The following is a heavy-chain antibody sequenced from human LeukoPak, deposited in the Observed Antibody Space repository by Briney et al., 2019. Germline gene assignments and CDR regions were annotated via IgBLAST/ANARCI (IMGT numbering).Heavy chain of an antibody. CDR1: GFSFNDYD. CDR2: ISGSSGTI. CDR3: VGFGAYGGL. Sequence: GGSLRLSCAASGFSFNDYDMHWVRQGKGKGLDWVSYISGSSGTIHYADSVRGRFTISRDNVKKSLYLYMVNLRAEDTAVYYCVGFGAYGGLWGQGTVVTVSP. D-gene: IGHD4-23*01. V-gene: IGHV3-48*01. J-gene: IGHJ4*02.